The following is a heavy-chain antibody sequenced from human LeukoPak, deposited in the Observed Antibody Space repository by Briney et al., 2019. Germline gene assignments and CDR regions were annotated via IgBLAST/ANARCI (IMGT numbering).Heavy chain of an antibody. Sequence: ASVKVSCKASGYIFTDYYIHWMRQAPGQGLEWMGWINPKNGDTHYAQKFQGWFTMTRDTSITTVYMELNRLTSDDTALYYCARVGYCSGDRCYLHFDYWGQGTLVTVSS. CDR3: ARVGYCSGDRCYLHFDY. J-gene: IGHJ4*02. D-gene: IGHD2-15*01. V-gene: IGHV1-2*04. CDR1: GYIFTDYY. CDR2: INPKNGDT.